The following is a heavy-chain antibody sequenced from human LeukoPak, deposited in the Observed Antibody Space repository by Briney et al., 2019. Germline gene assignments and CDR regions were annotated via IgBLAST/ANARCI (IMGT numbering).Heavy chain of an antibody. Sequence: SETLSLTCTVSGGSISGYYWNWIRQTPGKGLEWIGYMYYSGSSTYSPSLKSRVCISVDTSKNQFSLKLNSVTAADTAIYYCARDSGDYGGNPYYFDYWGPGTLVTVSS. V-gene: IGHV4-59*01. CDR1: GGSISGYY. D-gene: IGHD4-23*01. CDR3: ARDSGDYGGNPYYFDY. CDR2: MYYSGSS. J-gene: IGHJ4*02.